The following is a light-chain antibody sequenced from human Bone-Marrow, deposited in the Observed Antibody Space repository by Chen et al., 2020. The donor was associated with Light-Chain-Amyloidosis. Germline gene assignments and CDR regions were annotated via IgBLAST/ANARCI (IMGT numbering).Light chain of an antibody. J-gene: IGLJ2*01. Sequence: SYELTQPPSVSVSPGQLASITCPGDDLSTKYAYWYQQKPGQAPVLVIHRDTERPSGISERFSGSSSGTTATLTISGVQAEDEADYHCQSADSSGTYEVIFCGGTKLTVL. CDR1: DLSTKY. V-gene: IGLV3-25*03. CDR3: QSADSSGTYEVI. CDR2: RDT.